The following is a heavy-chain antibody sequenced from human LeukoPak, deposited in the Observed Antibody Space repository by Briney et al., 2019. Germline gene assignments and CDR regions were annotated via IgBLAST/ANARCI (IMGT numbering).Heavy chain of an antibody. Sequence: GRSLRLSCAASGFTFSSYAMHWVRQAPGKGLEWVAVISYDGSKKYYADSVKGRFTISRDNSKNTLYLQRNSLRAEDTAVYYCARGGKWLDPERTPVDYWGQGTLVTVSS. D-gene: IGHD6-19*01. J-gene: IGHJ4*02. V-gene: IGHV3-30-3*01. CDR3: ARGGKWLDPERTPVDY. CDR1: GFTFSSYA. CDR2: ISYDGSKK.